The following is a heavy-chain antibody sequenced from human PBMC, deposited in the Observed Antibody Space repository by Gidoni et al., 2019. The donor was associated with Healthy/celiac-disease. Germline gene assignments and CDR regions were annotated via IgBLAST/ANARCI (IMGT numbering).Heavy chain of an antibody. CDR3: ARDQGGGTGAFDI. D-gene: IGHD1-1*01. V-gene: IGHV4-39*07. CDR1: GGSISSSSYY. Sequence: QLQLQESGPGLVKPSETLSLTGTVAGGSISSSSYYWGWIRQPPGKGLEWIGSIYYSGRTYYHPSLKSRVTISVDTSKNQFSLKLSSVTAADTAVYYCARDQGGGTGAFDIWGQGTMVTVSS. J-gene: IGHJ3*02. CDR2: IYYSGRT.